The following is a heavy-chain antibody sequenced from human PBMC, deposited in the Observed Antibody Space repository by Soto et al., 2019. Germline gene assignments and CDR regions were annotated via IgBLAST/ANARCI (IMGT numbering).Heavy chain of an antibody. CDR3: ARGTHYYDGRGPCFQH. J-gene: IGHJ1*01. Sequence: SETLSLTCTVSGASVSSGSYYWSWIRQPPGKGLEWIGYVHYSGITNYNPSLKSRVTISVDTSKNQFSLKLSSVTAADTAVYYRARGTHYYDGRGPCFQHWGQGSLVTVSS. CDR1: GASVSSGSYY. CDR2: VHYSGIT. D-gene: IGHD3-22*01. V-gene: IGHV4-61*01.